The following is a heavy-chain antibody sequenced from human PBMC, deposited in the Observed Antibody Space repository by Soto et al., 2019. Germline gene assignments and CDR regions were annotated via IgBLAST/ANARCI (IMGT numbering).Heavy chain of an antibody. Sequence: QVQLQESGPGLVKPSQTLSLTCTVSGGSISSGGYYWSWIRQHPGKGLEWIGYIYYSGSTYYNPSLKSRVTISVDTSKNQCALKLSSVTAADTAVYYCARDRGHPHTTSYFDYWGQGTLVTVSS. J-gene: IGHJ4*02. CDR3: ARDRGHPHTTSYFDY. CDR1: GGSISSGGYY. D-gene: IGHD1-26*01. V-gene: IGHV4-31*03. CDR2: IYYSGST.